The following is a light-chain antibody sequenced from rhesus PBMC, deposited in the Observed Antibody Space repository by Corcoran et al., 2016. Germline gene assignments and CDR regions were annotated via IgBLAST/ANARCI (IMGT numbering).Light chain of an antibody. CDR1: QGISSW. CDR3: QQYSSRPLT. CDR2: KAS. J-gene: IGKJ4*01. Sequence: DIQMTQSPSSLSASVGDTVTITCRASQGISSWLAWYQQTPGKAPKLLIYKASSLQSGGPSRFSGSGSGTDFTLTINSLQSEDFATYYCQQYSSRPLTFGGGTKVELK. V-gene: IGKV1-22*01.